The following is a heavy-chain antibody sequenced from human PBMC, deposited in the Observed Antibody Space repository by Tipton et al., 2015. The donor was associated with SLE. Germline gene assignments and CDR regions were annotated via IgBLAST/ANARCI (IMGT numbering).Heavy chain of an antibody. D-gene: IGHD7-27*01. Sequence: TLSLTCTVSGGSISSYYWSWIRQPPGQGLEWIGYIYYSGSTNYNPSLKSRVTISVDTSKNQFSLKLSSVTAADTAVSYCARGDWGPTWPYLDDWGQGTLVTVSS. V-gene: IGHV4-59*01. J-gene: IGHJ4*02. CDR2: IYYSGST. CDR3: ARGDWGPTWPYLDD. CDR1: GGSISSYY.